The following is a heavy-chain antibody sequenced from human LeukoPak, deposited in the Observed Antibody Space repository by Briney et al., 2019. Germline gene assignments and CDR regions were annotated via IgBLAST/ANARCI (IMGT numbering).Heavy chain of an antibody. Sequence: PGGSLRLSCAASGFTFSSYSMNWVRQAPGKGLEWVSSISSSSYIYYADSVKGRFTISRDNAKNSLYLQMNSLRAEDTAVYYCARLRIEGYSYVRSPDAFDIWGQGTMVTVSS. V-gene: IGHV3-21*01. CDR2: ISSSSYI. CDR3: ARLRIEGYSYVRSPDAFDI. J-gene: IGHJ3*02. CDR1: GFTFSSYS. D-gene: IGHD5-18*01.